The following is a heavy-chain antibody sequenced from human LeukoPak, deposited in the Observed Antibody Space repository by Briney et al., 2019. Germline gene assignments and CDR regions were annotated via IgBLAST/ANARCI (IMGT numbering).Heavy chain of an antibody. J-gene: IGHJ5*02. V-gene: IGHV1-69*13. Sequence: SMKVSCKASGGTFSSYAISWVRQAPGQGLEWMGGIIPIFGTANYAQKFQGRVTITADESTSTAYMELSSLRSEDTAVYYCARDRTGYSDHLDWFDPWGQGTLVTVSS. D-gene: IGHD5-12*01. CDR3: ARDRTGYSDHLDWFDP. CDR2: IIPIFGTA. CDR1: GGTFSSYA.